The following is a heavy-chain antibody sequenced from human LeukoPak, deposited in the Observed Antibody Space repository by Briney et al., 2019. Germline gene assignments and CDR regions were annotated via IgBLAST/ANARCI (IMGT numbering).Heavy chain of an antibody. CDR2: INPNSGGT. Sequence: ASVKVSCKASGYTFTGYHMHWVRQAPGQGLEWMGRINPNSGGTNYAQKFQGRVTMTRDTSISTAYMELSRLRSDDTAVYYCARDLYDSSGYYLKWFDPWGQGTLVTVSS. D-gene: IGHD3-22*01. J-gene: IGHJ5*02. V-gene: IGHV1-2*06. CDR3: ARDLYDSSGYYLKWFDP. CDR1: GYTFTGYH.